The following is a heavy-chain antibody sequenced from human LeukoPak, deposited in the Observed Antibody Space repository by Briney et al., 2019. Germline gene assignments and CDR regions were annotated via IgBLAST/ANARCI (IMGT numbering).Heavy chain of an antibody. CDR2: INHSGST. V-gene: IGHV4-34*01. Sequence: PGGSLRLSCAASGFTFSSYWMSWVRQPPGKGLEWLGEINHSGSTNYNPSLKSRVTISVDTSKNQFSLKLSSVTAADTAVYYCASGAARSLYYYYYMDVWGKGTTVTVSS. CDR3: ASGAARSLYYYYYMDV. D-gene: IGHD6-6*01. J-gene: IGHJ6*03. CDR1: GFTFSSYW.